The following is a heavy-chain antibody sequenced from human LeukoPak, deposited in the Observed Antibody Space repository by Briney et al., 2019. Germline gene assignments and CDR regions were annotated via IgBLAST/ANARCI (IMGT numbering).Heavy chain of an antibody. CDR1: GGSFSGYY. CDR2: INHSGNT. CDR3: ARGTQESPLDYNPKDVPVAGAATLPHGEYYFDY. Sequence: PSETLSLTCAVYGGSFSGYYWSWIRHPPGTGLEWIGEINHSGNTNYNQSLKSRVTISVDTSKTQLPLRLNSVTAADTAVYYCARGTQESPLDYNPKDVPVAGAATLPHGEYYFDYWGQGTLVTVSS. D-gene: IGHD2-15*01. J-gene: IGHJ4*02. V-gene: IGHV4-34*01.